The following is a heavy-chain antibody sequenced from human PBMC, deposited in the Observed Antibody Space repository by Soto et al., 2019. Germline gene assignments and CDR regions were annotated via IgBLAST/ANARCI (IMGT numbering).Heavy chain of an antibody. CDR3: ARREYGSGSYGY. CDR1: GFTFSSYW. J-gene: IGHJ4*02. Sequence: GGSLRLSCAASGFTFSSYWMHWVRQAPGKGLVWVSRINSDGSSTSYADSEKGRFTIPRDNAKNTLYLQMNSLRPEDTAVYYCARREYGSGSYGYWGQGTLVTVSS. D-gene: IGHD3-10*01. CDR2: INSDGSST. V-gene: IGHV3-74*01.